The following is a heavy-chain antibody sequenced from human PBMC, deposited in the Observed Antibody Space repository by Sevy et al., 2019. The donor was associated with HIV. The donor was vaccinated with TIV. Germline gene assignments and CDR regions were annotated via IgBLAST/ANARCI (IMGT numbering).Heavy chain of an antibody. CDR1: GGSISSYY. CDR2: IYYSGST. Sequence: SETLSLTCTVSGGSISSYYWSWIRQPPGKGLEWIGYIYYSGSTNYNPSLKSRFTISVDTSKNQFSLKLSSVTAADTAVYYCARGIGFWSGYSTRYFDYWGQGTLVTVSS. V-gene: IGHV4-59*01. J-gene: IGHJ4*02. D-gene: IGHD3-3*01. CDR3: ARGIGFWSGYSTRYFDY.